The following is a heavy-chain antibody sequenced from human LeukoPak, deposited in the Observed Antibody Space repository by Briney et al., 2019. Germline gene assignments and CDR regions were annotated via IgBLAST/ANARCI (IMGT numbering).Heavy chain of an antibody. CDR1: GGSFSGYY. Sequence: PSETLSLTCAVYGGSFSGYYWSWIRQPPGKGLEWIGEINHSGSTNYNPSLKSRVTISVDTSKNQFSLKLSSVTAADTAVHYCARELWFGKYFQHWGQGTLVTVSS. D-gene: IGHD3-10*01. CDR2: INHSGST. V-gene: IGHV4-34*01. CDR3: ARELWFGKYFQH. J-gene: IGHJ1*01.